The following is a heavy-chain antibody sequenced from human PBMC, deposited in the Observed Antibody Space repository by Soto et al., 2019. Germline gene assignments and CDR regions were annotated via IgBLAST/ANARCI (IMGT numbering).Heavy chain of an antibody. CDR1: GGTFSSYA. CDR3: ARDTAAFGVARNFDY. V-gene: IGHV1-69*13. D-gene: IGHD3-3*01. Sequence: GASVKVSCKASGGTFSSYAISWVRQAPGQGLEWMGGIIPIFGTANYAQKFQGRVTITADESTSTAYMELSSLRSEDTAVYYCARDTAAFGVARNFDYWGQGTLVTVSS. CDR2: IIPIFGTA. J-gene: IGHJ4*02.